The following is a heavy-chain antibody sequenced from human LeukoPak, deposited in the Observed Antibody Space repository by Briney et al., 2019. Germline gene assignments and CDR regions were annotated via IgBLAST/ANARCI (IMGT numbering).Heavy chain of an antibody. V-gene: IGHV1-69*13. J-gene: IGHJ6*02. Sequence: ASVKVSCKASGGTFSSYAISWVRQAPGQGLEWMGGIIPIFGTANYAQKFQGRVTITADESTSTAYMELSSLRSEDTAVYYCARGIAVAGQYYYGMDVWGQGPTVTVSS. D-gene: IGHD6-19*01. CDR3: ARGIAVAGQYYYGMDV. CDR2: IIPIFGTA. CDR1: GGTFSSYA.